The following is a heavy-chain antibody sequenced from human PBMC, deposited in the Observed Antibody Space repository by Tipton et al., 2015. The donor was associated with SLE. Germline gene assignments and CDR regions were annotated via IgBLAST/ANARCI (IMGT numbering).Heavy chain of an antibody. CDR3: ARVGQSSGWYWDV. V-gene: IGHV4-34*01. CDR2: INHSGST. J-gene: IGHJ6*02. Sequence: TLSLTCAVYGGSFSGYYWSWIRQTPGKGLEWIGEINHSGSTNYNPSLKSRVTISVDTSKNHFSLKLISVTAADTAVYYCARVGQSSGWYWDVWGQGPTATVSS. D-gene: IGHD6-19*01. CDR1: GGSFSGYY.